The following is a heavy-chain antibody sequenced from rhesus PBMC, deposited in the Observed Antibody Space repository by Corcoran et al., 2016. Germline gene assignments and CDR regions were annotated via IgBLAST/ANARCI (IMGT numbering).Heavy chain of an antibody. Sequence: QVQLQESGPGLVKPSETLSLTCTVSGGSFTSYYWAWIRQPPGKGLEWIGKVDGNNGNANYNASFNSRLTFSKDASKTQFSLRLSSVTAADTAVYYCARDLDYYSGSYSYYFDYWGQGVLVTVSS. J-gene: IGHJ4*01. CDR3: ARDLDYYSGSYSYYFDY. CDR2: VDGNNGNA. V-gene: IGHV4S16*01. CDR1: GGSFTSYY. D-gene: IGHD3-16*01.